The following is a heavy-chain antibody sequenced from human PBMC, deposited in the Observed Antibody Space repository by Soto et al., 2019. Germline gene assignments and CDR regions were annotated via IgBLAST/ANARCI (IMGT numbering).Heavy chain of an antibody. V-gene: IGHV1-46*01. Sequence: VSVKVSCKASGYGFTGNSMHRVRQAPGQGLEWMGIINPSGGSTSYAQKFQGRVTMTRDTSTSTVYMELSSLRSEDTAVYYCARDGYYYGSGSYWHYYYGMDVWGQGTTVTVSS. D-gene: IGHD3-10*01. CDR2: INPSGGST. CDR3: ARDGYYYGSGSYWHYYYGMDV. CDR1: GYGFTGNS. J-gene: IGHJ6*02.